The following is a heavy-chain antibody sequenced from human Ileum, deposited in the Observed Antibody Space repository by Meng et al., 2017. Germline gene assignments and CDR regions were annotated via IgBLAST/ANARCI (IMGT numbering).Heavy chain of an antibody. D-gene: IGHD4-17*01. CDR3: GSDPTRVTTSQLPVN. CDR1: GWSFSANY. Sequence: VLQWWAALVTALQTLALPFVVSGWSFSANYWNWVRQAPGKGLEWIGEINHGRSTNYNPSLRGRGTMSVYTSKYQFSLNLRSVTAADTAIYYCGSDPTRVTTSQLPVNWGQGTLVTVSS. V-gene: IGHV4-34*01. CDR2: INHGRST. J-gene: IGHJ4*02.